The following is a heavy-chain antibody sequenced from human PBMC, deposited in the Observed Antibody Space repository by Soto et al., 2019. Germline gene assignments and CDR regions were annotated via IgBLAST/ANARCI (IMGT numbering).Heavy chain of an antibody. CDR2: IYHRGST. V-gene: IGHV4-4*02. CDR3: ALYSSSSHGGLYYYAMDV. D-gene: IGHD6-6*01. J-gene: IGHJ6*02. CDR1: GGSISSSNW. Sequence: QVQLQESGPGLVKPSGTLSLTCAVSGGSISSSNWWSWVRQPPGKGLEWIGEIYHRGSTNYNPSLKSRVTISVVKSKNQFSLKLSSVTAADTAVYYCALYSSSSHGGLYYYAMDVWGQGTTVTVSS.